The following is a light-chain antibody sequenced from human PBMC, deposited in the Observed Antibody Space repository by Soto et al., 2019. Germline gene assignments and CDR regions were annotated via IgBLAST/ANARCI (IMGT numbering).Light chain of an antibody. CDR1: QSVSSN. J-gene: IGKJ1*01. CDR3: QQYNNWSPWT. Sequence: EIVMTQSPATLSVSPGERATLSCRASQSVSSNLAWYQQKPGQAPRLLLYGASTRATAIPARFSGSGSGTEFTLTISSLQSEDFAVYYCQQYNNWSPWTFGQGTKVEIK. V-gene: IGKV3-15*01. CDR2: GAS.